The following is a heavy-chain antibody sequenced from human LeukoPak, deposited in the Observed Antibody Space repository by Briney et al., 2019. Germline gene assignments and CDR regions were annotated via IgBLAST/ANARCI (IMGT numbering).Heavy chain of an antibody. J-gene: IGHJ2*01. CDR3: ARAFDF. CDR1: GGSISRGGYY. Sequence: SETLSLTCTVSGGSISRGGYYWSWIRQPPGKGLEWIGEINHSGSTNYNPSLKSRVTISVDTSKNQFSLKLSSVTAADTAVYYCARAFDFWGRGTLVTVSS. CDR2: INHSGST. V-gene: IGHV4-34*01.